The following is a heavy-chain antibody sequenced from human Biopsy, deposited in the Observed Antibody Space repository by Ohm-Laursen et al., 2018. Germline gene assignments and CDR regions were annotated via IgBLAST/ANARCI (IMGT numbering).Heavy chain of an antibody. V-gene: IGHV1-2*02. CDR2: IDTINGGA. CDR3: ARGRDP. CDR1: GYTFTDYY. Sequence: ASVKVSCKASGYTFTDYYVHWVRQAPGHGLEWMGWIDTINGGARYAQKFQGRVTMTRDTSISTAYMELSRLTSDDTAVYYCARGRDPWGQGTLVTVPS. J-gene: IGHJ5*02.